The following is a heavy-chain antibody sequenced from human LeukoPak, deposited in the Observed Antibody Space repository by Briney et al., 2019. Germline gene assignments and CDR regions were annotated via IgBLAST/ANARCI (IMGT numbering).Heavy chain of an antibody. CDR3: ARYSGSFPGWLDP. CDR1: GLTFSSSW. J-gene: IGHJ5*02. D-gene: IGHD1-26*01. CDR2: INPAVSQK. Sequence: PGGSLRLSCAASGLTFSSSWMNWVRQAPGKGLEWLANINPAVSQKDYVDSVKGRFTISRDNAKDSVFLQMDNLRAEDTAVYYCARYSGSFPGWLDPWGPGTLVTVSS. V-gene: IGHV3-7*01.